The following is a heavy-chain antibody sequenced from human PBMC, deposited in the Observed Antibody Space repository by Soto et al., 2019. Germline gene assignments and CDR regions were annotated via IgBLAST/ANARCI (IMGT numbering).Heavy chain of an antibody. D-gene: IGHD2-15*01. CDR1: GYTFTSYG. J-gene: IGHJ5*02. CDR3: AIVVRALGNCFDP. Sequence: QVQLVQSGAEVKKPGASVKVSCKASGYTFTSYGISWVRQAPGQGLEWMGRISTYNGNTNYAQKLQGRVTITTATSTSTAYMELRSLRSAETAVYHCAIVVRALGNCFDPWGEGTLVNVYS. V-gene: IGHV1-18*01. CDR2: ISTYNGNT.